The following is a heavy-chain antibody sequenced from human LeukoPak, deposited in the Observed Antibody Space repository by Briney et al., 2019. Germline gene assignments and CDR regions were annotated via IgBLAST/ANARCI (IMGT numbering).Heavy chain of an antibody. CDR2: INTNSGVT. J-gene: IGHJ4*02. CDR1: GYTFTSYG. Sequence: GASVKVSCKASGYTFTSYGISWVRQAPGQGPEWMGKINTNSGVTDYAQNFQGRVTMTRDTSITTAYMELSRLTSDDTAVYYCARDTGFPFFDFWGQGTLVTVSS. CDR3: ARDTGFPFFDF. V-gene: IGHV1-2*02.